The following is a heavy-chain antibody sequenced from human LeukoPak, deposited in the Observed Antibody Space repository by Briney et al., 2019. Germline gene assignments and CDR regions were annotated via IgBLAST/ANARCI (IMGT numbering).Heavy chain of an antibody. J-gene: IGHJ4*02. Sequence: SETLSLTCAVYGGSFSGYYWSWIRQPPGKGLEWIGEINHSGSTNYNPSLKSRVTISVDTSKNQFSLKLSSVTAADTAVYYCAREKVHYYDSSGYYPDWGQGTLVTVSS. CDR3: AREKVHYYDSSGYYPD. CDR2: INHSGST. V-gene: IGHV4-34*01. D-gene: IGHD3-22*01. CDR1: GGSFSGYY.